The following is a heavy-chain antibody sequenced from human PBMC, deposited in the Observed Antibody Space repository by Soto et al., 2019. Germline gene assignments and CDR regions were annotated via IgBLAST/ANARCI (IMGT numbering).Heavy chain of an antibody. V-gene: IGHV4-30-2*01. J-gene: IGHJ5*02. CDR2: IYHTGTT. CDR3: ARGINYYDSSGDSWFDP. D-gene: IGHD3-22*01. CDR1: GGSISSNDFY. Sequence: SETLSLTCIVSGGSISSNDFYWTWIRQPPGKGLEWIGYIYHTGTTYYNMSLKSRVTISVDRSKNQFSLKLSSVTAADTAVYYCARGINYYDSSGDSWFDPWGQGTLVTVSS.